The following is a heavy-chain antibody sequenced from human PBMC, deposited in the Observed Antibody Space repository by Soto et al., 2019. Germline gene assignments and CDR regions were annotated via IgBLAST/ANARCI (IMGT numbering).Heavy chain of an antibody. V-gene: IGHV1-46*01. Sequence: ASVKVSCKASGYTFTSYYMHWVRQAPGQGLEWKGKINPSGGSTSYAQKFHGRVTMTRDTSTSTVYMELSSLRSEDTAVYYCASRGITMVTTPGGRDYYYYGMDVWGQGTTVTVSS. CDR3: ASRGITMVTTPGGRDYYYYGMDV. CDR1: GYTFTSYY. CDR2: INPSGGST. J-gene: IGHJ6*02. D-gene: IGHD4-17*01.